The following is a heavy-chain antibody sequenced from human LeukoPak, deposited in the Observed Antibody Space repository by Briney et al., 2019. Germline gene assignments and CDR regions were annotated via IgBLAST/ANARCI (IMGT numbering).Heavy chain of an antibody. D-gene: IGHD3-10*01. CDR1: GGSISPYY. J-gene: IGHJ4*02. V-gene: IGHV4-59*01. Sequence: SETLSLTCSVSGGSISPYYWGWIRQPPGKGLEWIGYISYSGDTNYTPSLKSRVTISVGTSKNQFSLKLSSVTAADTAVYYCVRITQGTVDYWGQGTLVTVPS. CDR3: VRITQGTVDY. CDR2: ISYSGDT.